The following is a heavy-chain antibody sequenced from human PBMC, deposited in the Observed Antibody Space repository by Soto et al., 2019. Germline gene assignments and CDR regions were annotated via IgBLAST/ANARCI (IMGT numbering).Heavy chain of an antibody. V-gene: IGHV4-59*01. D-gene: IGHD3-16*01. Sequence: SETLSLTCTVSGGPISSYYWSWIRQPPGKGLEWIGYIYYSGSTNYNPSLKSRVTISVDTSKNQFSLKLSSVTAADTAVYYCARLTDYGFPYYYYGMDVWGQGTTVTVSS. CDR1: GGPISSYY. CDR3: ARLTDYGFPYYYYGMDV. CDR2: IYYSGST. J-gene: IGHJ6*02.